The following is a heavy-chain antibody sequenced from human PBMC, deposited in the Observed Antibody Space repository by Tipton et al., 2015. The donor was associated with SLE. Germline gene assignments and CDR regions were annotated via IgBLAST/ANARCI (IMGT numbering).Heavy chain of an antibody. CDR2: IYYSGSP. D-gene: IGHD1-20*01. Sequence: TLSLTCTVSGGSISSSSYYWGWIRQPPGKGLEWIGSIYYSGSPYYNPSLKSRVTISVDTYKNQFSLKLSSVTAADTAVYYCARARYNWNPSDFDYWGQGTLVTVSS. CDR1: GGSISSSSYY. CDR3: ARARYNWNPSDFDY. J-gene: IGHJ4*02. V-gene: IGHV4-39*07.